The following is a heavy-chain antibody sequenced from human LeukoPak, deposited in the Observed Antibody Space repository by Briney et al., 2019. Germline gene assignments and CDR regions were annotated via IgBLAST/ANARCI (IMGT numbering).Heavy chain of an antibody. CDR2: ITPILGIA. Sequence: ASVKVSCKASGYTFTSYAISWVRQAPGQGLEWMGRITPILGIANYAQKFQGRVTITADKSTSTAYMELSSLRSEDTAVYYCARVAMATTGLFDYWGQGTLVTVSS. J-gene: IGHJ4*02. D-gene: IGHD5-24*01. CDR1: GYTFTSYA. CDR3: ARVAMATTGLFDY. V-gene: IGHV1-69*04.